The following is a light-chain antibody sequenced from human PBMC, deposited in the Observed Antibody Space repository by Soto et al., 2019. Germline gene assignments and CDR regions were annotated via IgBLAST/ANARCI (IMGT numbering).Light chain of an antibody. Sequence: EIVLTQSPATLSLSPGERATLSCRASQSISNYLAWYHQKPGQAPRLLIYDASNRATGITAWFSGSVSGTDFPLTIGSLEAEDFAVCNCQQRINWPLTFGGGTKVEIK. V-gene: IGKV3-11*01. J-gene: IGKJ4*01. CDR1: QSISNY. CDR2: DAS. CDR3: QQRINWPLT.